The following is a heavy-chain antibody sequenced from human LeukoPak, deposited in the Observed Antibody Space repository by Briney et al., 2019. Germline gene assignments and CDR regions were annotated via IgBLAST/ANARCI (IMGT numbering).Heavy chain of an antibody. V-gene: IGHV4-59*12. Sequence: SETLSLTCTVSGGSISSYYWSWIRQPPGKGLEWIGYIYYSGSTNYNPSLKSRVTISVDTSKNQFSLKLSSVTAADTAVYYCARLGYYYGSGSYYGAFDIWGQGTMVTVSS. CDR1: GGSISSYY. CDR2: IYYSGST. CDR3: ARLGYYYGSGSYYGAFDI. D-gene: IGHD3-10*01. J-gene: IGHJ3*02.